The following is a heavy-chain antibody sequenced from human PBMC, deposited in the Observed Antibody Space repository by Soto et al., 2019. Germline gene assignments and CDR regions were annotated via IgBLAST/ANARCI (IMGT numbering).Heavy chain of an antibody. CDR3: ANRPRYYNRDV. CDR2: ITNTGGGT. CDR1: GFMFNTYG. D-gene: IGHD3-22*01. Sequence: GGLQRLSCAASGFMFNTYGMTWVRQAPGKGLEWVATITNTGGGTYYADSVKGRFTISRDNSNNRLYLQMYSLRAEDTAVYFCANRPRYYNRDVWGQGTTVTVS. V-gene: IGHV3-23*01. J-gene: IGHJ6*02.